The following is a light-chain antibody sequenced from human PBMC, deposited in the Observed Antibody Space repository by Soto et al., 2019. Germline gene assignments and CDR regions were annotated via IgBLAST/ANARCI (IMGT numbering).Light chain of an antibody. CDR2: GAS. J-gene: IGKJ4*01. CDR3: QQYNDWPLT. Sequence: EIVLTQSPGTLSLSPGERATLSCRASQSVSSSYLAWYQQKPGQAPRLLIYGASSRATGIPARFSGSGSGTEFTLTISSPQSEDFAVYYCQQYNDWPLTFGGGTKVEIK. CDR1: QSVSSSY. V-gene: IGKV3-20*01.